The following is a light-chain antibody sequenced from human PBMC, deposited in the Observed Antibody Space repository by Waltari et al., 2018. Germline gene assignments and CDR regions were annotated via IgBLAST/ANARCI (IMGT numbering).Light chain of an antibody. CDR2: EVG. J-gene: IGLJ2*01. CDR1: TNDLGFYSY. CDR3: SSYTRINTVI. Sequence: QSALPQHDSVSRSPGQSITIACTGTTNDLGFYSYVTWYQQHPVKPPKLMVYEVGLRSSGICHRFSGSKSGHTASLTISGLQADDEADYYCSSYTRINTVIFGGGTKLTFL. V-gene: IGLV2-14*01.